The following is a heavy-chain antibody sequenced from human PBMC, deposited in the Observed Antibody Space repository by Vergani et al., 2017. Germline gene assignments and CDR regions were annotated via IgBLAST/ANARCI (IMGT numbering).Heavy chain of an antibody. CDR3: ANAKGVVVVPAVPRRYYYYGMDV. D-gene: IGHD2-2*01. V-gene: IGHV3-30-3*01. Sequence: QVQLVESGGGVVQPGRSLRLSCAASGFTFSSYAMHWVRQAPGKGLEWVAVISYDGSNKYYADSVKGRFTISRDNSKNTLYLQMNSLRAEDTAVYYCANAKGVVVVPAVPRRYYYYGMDVWGQGTTVTVSS. CDR2: ISYDGSNK. CDR1: GFTFSSYA. J-gene: IGHJ6*02.